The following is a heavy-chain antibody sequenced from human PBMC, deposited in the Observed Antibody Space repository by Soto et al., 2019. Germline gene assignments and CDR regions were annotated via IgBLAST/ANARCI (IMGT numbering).Heavy chain of an antibody. Sequence: TLSLTFTVSGGSISSGGYSWTWIRQSPGKGLEWIGYTYQSGSAYYNPSLKSRVTISVDRSKNQFSLNLTSVTAADTAVYYCARDYYGMDVWGQGTTVT. CDR2: TYQSGSA. CDR1: GGSISSGGYS. V-gene: IGHV4-30-2*06. CDR3: ARDYYGMDV. J-gene: IGHJ6*02.